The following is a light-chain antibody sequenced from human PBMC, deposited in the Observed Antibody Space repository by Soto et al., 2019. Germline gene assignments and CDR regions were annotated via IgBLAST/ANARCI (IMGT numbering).Light chain of an antibody. Sequence: QSALTQPASVSGSPGQSITISCTGSSSDIGAFNFVSWYQQHPGKAPKLIIYHVSDRPSGISNRFSGSRSGNKASLTISGLQAEDEAAYYCSSYASSNTFVFGTGTKLTVL. J-gene: IGLJ1*01. CDR3: SSYASSNTFV. V-gene: IGLV2-14*03. CDR1: SSDIGAFNF. CDR2: HVS.